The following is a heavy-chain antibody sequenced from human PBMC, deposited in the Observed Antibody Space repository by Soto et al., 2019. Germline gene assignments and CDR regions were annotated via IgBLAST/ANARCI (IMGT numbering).Heavy chain of an antibody. CDR3: ARLSSSSATDY. Sequence: GGSLRLSCAASEFTFSSFAMNWVRQAPGKGLEWVSVLSGDGAVTYYADSVEGRFTISRDNSRNTLHLQMNGLRAGDTAVYYCARLSSSSATDYWGQGTLVTVSS. D-gene: IGHD6-13*01. CDR2: LSGDGAVT. J-gene: IGHJ4*02. V-gene: IGHV3-23*01. CDR1: EFTFSSFA.